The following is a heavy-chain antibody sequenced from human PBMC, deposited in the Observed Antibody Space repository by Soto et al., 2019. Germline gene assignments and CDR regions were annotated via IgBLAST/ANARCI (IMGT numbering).Heavy chain of an antibody. D-gene: IGHD3-10*01. CDR2: ISAYNGNT. J-gene: IGHJ4*02. CDR3: ASSYGSGYRAFDY. V-gene: IGHV1-18*01. CDR1: GYTFTNFG. Sequence: QVQLVQSGAEVKKPGASVKVSCKTSGYTFTNFGLSWVRQAPGQGLEWMGWISAYNGNTNYAQNFQGRVTMTTDTSTSTAYMELRSLRSDDTAMYYCASSYGSGYRAFDYWGQGALVTVSS.